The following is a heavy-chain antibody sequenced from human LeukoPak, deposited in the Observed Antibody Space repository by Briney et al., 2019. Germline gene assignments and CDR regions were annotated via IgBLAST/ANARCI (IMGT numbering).Heavy chain of an antibody. CDR2: IIPIFGTA. Sequence: ASVKVSCKASGYTFTSYGISWVRQAPGQGLEWMGGIIPIFGTANYAQKFQGRVTITADESTSTAYMELSSLRSEDTAVYYCARDLRGATAFDIWGQGTMVTVSS. CDR1: GYTFTSYG. V-gene: IGHV1-69*13. D-gene: IGHD1-26*01. CDR3: ARDLRGATAFDI. J-gene: IGHJ3*02.